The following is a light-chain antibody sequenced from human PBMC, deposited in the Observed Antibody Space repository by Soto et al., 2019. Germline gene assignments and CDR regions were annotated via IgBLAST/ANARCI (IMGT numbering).Light chain of an antibody. Sequence: DVQMTQSPSTLSASVGDRVTITCRASQSISDWLAWFQQKPGQAPRLLIYDASSLQSGVPSRFSGSGSGTEFTLNIISLQPDDFATYFCQQYSNYSATFGQGTKVDIK. V-gene: IGKV1-5*01. CDR1: QSISDW. J-gene: IGKJ1*01. CDR3: QQYSNYSAT. CDR2: DAS.